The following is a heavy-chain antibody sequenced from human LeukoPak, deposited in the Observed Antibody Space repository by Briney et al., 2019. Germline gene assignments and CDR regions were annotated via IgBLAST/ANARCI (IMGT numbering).Heavy chain of an antibody. CDR2: IRYDGSNK. CDR3: AKDRVLWFGGNYFDY. Sequence: GGSLRLSCAASGFTFSSYGMHWVRQAPDKGLEWVAFIRYDGSNKYYADSVKGRFTISRDNSKNTLYLQMNSLRAEDTAVYYCAKDRVLWFGGNYFDYWGQRTLVTVSS. CDR1: GFTFSSYG. V-gene: IGHV3-30*02. D-gene: IGHD3-10*01. J-gene: IGHJ4*02.